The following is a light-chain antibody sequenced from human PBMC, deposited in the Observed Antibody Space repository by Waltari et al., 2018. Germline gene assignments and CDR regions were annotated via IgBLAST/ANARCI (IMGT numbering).Light chain of an antibody. Sequence: EIVMTQSPATLSVSPGERATLPCRASQSVSSNLAWYQQKPGQAPRLLIYGASTRATGIPARFSGSGSGTEFTLTISSLQSEDFAVYYCQQYNNWPPLTVGGGTK. J-gene: IGKJ4*01. V-gene: IGKV3-15*01. CDR2: GAS. CDR3: QQYNNWPPLT. CDR1: QSVSSN.